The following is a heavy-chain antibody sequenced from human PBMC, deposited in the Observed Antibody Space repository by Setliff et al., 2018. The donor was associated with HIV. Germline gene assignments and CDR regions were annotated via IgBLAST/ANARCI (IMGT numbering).Heavy chain of an antibody. CDR1: GFNVNNKY. CDR3: TTDEVTMVRGILHFFNY. J-gene: IGHJ4*02. CDR2: MSTGGDIK. V-gene: IGHV3-33*08. Sequence: PGGSLRLSCAASGFNVNNKYMSWVRQAPGKGLEWVAVMSTGGDIKIYADSVKGRFTISRDNSKNTLFLQMNSLRVEDTGLYYCTTDEVTMVRGILHFFNYWGQGALVTVSS. D-gene: IGHD3-10*01.